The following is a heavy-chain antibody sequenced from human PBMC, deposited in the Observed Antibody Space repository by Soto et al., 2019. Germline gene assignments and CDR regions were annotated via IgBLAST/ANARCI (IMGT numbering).Heavy chain of an antibody. CDR1: GYTLTELS. J-gene: IGHJ4*02. V-gene: IGHV1-24*01. CDR3: APTLKYSGSYYYDY. CDR2: FDPEDGET. Sequence: ASVKVSCKASGYTLTELSMHWVRQAPGKGLEWMGGFDPEDGETIYAQKFQGRVTMTEDTSTDTAYMELSSLRSEDTAVYYCAPTLKYSGSYYYDYWGQGTLVTVSS. D-gene: IGHD1-26*01.